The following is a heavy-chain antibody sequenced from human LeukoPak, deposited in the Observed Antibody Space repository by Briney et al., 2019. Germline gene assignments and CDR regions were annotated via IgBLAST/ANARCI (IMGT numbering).Heavy chain of an antibody. CDR2: TYYRSKWYN. D-gene: IGHD1-26*01. CDR1: GDTVSANSAA. V-gene: IGHV6-1*01. CDR3: ARLRRVGATNNDAFDI. J-gene: IGHJ3*02. Sequence: SQTLSLTCAISGDTVSANSAAWNWIRQSPSRGLEWLGRTYYRSKWYNDYAVSVKSRITINPDTSKNQFSLQLNSVTAADTAVYYCARLRRVGATNNDAFDIWGQGTMVTVSS.